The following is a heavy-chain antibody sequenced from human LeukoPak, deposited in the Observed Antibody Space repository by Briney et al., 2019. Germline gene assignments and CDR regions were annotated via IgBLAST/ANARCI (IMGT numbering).Heavy chain of an antibody. CDR1: GYTFTIYA. Sequence: ASVKVSCKASGYTFTIYAMHWVRQAPGQRLEWMGWINAGNGNTKYSQKFQGRVTITRDTSASTAYMELSSLRSEDTAVYYCARDPTGYYGMDVWGKGTTVTVSS. V-gene: IGHV1-3*01. CDR3: ARDPTGYYGMDV. CDR2: INAGNGNT. D-gene: IGHD1-14*01. J-gene: IGHJ6*04.